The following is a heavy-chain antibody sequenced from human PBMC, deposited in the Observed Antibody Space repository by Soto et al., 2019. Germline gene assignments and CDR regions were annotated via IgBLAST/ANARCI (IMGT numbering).Heavy chain of an antibody. CDR1: GYTFSNYG. CDR2: ISLYSDGT. D-gene: IGHD2-2*01. V-gene: IGHV1-18*01. J-gene: IGHJ5*02. Sequence: AAVKVSCKTSGYTFSNYGITWVRQAPGQPLEWLGWISLYSDGTNYAQKFQGRVSMTTDTSTTTAYMELRSLRSDDTAVYYCARVVPGAEAWFGPWGQGTLVTVSS. CDR3: ARVVPGAEAWFGP.